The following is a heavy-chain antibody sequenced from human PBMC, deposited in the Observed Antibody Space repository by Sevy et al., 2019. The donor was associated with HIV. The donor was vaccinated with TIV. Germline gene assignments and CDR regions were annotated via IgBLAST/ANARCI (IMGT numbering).Heavy chain of an antibody. V-gene: IGHV7-4-1*02. D-gene: IGHD2-15*01. CDR3: ARDGPLYCSGGSGAEYFQH. CDR1: GYTFTSYA. J-gene: IGHJ1*01. Sequence: ASVKVSCKASGYTFTSYAMNWVRQAPGQGLEWMGWINTNTGNPTYAQGFTGRFVFSLDTSVSTAYLQISSLKAEDTAVYYCARDGPLYCSGGSGAEYFQHWGQGTLVTVSS. CDR2: INTNTGNP.